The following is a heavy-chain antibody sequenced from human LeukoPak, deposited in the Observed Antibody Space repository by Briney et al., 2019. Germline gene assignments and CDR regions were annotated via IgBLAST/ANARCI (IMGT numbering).Heavy chain of an antibody. Sequence: GASVKVSCKASGGTFSSYAISWVRQAPGQGLEWMGGIIPIFGTANYAQKFQGRVTITADKSTSTAYMELSGLRSEDTAVYYCARGPLTMIVVVDGAYYFDYWGQGTLVTVSS. V-gene: IGHV1-69*06. CDR3: ARGPLTMIVVVDGAYYFDY. CDR2: IIPIFGTA. CDR1: GGTFSSYA. J-gene: IGHJ4*02. D-gene: IGHD3-22*01.